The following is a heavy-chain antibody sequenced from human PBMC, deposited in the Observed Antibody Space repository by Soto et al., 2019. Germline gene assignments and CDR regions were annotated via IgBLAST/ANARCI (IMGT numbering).Heavy chain of an antibody. CDR2: IIPILGIA. CDR3: ARSPPNLVEVAAAPYFDN. Sequence: SVKVSCKASGGTFSSYTISWVRQAPGQGLEWMGRIIPILGIANYAQKFQGRVTITADKSTSTAYMELSSLRSEDTAVYYCARSPPNLVEVAAAPYFDNCGQGTLVTGSS. J-gene: IGHJ4*02. V-gene: IGHV1-69*02. D-gene: IGHD2-15*01. CDR1: GGTFSSYT.